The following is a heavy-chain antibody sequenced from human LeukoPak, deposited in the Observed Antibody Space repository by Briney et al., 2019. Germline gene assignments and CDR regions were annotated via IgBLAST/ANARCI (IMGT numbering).Heavy chain of an antibody. Sequence: ASVKVSCKASGYTFTSYDINWVRQATGQGPEWMGWMNPNSGNTGYAQKFQGRVTITRNTSISTAYMDLSSLRSEDTAVYYCARAPVWTGYYYYMDVWGKGTTVTVSS. CDR3: ARAPVWTGYYYYMDV. V-gene: IGHV1-8*03. J-gene: IGHJ6*03. CDR1: GYTFTSYD. D-gene: IGHD3/OR15-3a*01. CDR2: MNPNSGNT.